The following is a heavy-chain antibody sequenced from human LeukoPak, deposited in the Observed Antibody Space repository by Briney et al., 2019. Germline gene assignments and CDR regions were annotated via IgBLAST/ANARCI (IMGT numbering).Heavy chain of an antibody. D-gene: IGHD5-12*01. CDR3: ARRAYSGYEFDY. V-gene: IGHV5-51*01. CDR1: GYSFTTYW. Sequence: GESLKISCKGSGYSFTTYWIAWVRQMPGQGPEWMGIIYPGDSDIRYSPSFQGQVTISVDKSISTAYLQWSSLKASDTAMYYCARRAYSGYEFDYWGQGTLVTVFS. J-gene: IGHJ4*02. CDR2: IYPGDSDI.